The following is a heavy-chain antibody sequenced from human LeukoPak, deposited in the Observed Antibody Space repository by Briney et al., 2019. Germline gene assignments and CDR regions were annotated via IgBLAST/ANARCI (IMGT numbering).Heavy chain of an antibody. V-gene: IGHV4-59*08. Sequence: PSETLSLTCTVSGGSISSYYWSWIRQPPGKGLEWIGYIYYSGSTNYNPSLKSRVTISVDTSKNQFSLKLSSVTAADTAVYYCARQTAAAGSGYYYGMDVWGQGTTVTVSS. J-gene: IGHJ6*02. CDR2: IYYSGST. D-gene: IGHD6-13*01. CDR1: GGSISSYY. CDR3: ARQTAAAGSGYYYGMDV.